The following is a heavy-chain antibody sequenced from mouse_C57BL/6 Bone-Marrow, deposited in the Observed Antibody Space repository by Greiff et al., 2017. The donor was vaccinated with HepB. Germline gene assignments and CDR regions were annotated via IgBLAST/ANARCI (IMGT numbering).Heavy chain of an antibody. CDR3: ARLIFAY. CDR1: GYTFTDYY. Sequence: VQLQQSGPELVKPGASVKISCKASGYTFTDYYMNWVKQSHGKSLEWIGDINPNNGGTSYNQKFKGKATLTVDKSSSTAYMELRSLTSEDSAVYYCARLIFAYWGQGTLGTVAA. V-gene: IGHV1-26*01. CDR2: INPNNGGT. J-gene: IGHJ3*01.